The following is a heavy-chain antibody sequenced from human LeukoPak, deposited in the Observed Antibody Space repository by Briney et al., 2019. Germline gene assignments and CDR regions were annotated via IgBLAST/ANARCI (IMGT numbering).Heavy chain of an antibody. CDR1: GFTFSSHG. D-gene: IGHD6-13*01. V-gene: IGHV3-33*06. CDR3: AKDGVPGIAAAGTYFDS. J-gene: IGHJ4*02. CDR2: IWYDGSNE. Sequence: PGRPLRLSCAASGFTFSSHGMHWVRQAPGKGLEWVAIIWYDGSNEYYADFVKGRFTISRDNSKNTFYLQMNSLRAEDTAVYYCAKDGVPGIAAAGTYFDSWGQGTLVTVSS.